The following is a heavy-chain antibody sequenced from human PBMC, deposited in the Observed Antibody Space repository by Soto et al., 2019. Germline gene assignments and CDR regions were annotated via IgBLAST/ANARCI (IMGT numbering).Heavy chain of an antibody. V-gene: IGHV4-34*01. CDR3: ARRDMVRGVIIGAFDI. CDR2: INHSGST. J-gene: IGHJ3*02. Sequence: SVTLSLTCAFYSLSFNDYYCSWIRQPPGKGLEWIGEINHSGSTNYNPSLKSRVTISVDTSKNQFSLKLSSVTAADTAVYYCARRDMVRGVIIGAFDIWGQGTMVT. D-gene: IGHD3-10*01. CDR1: SLSFNDYY.